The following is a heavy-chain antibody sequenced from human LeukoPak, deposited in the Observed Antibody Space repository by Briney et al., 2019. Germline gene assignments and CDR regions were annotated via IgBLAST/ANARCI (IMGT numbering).Heavy chain of an antibody. Sequence: SETLSLTCTVSGASVSSASYWTWIRQPPGKGVEWIAHIYNGVNTNYDPSLKSRVTISVDTSKNQFSLRLNSVTAADTAVYYCARSRAFNSGAFDPWGQGTLVTVSS. CDR1: GASVSSASY. J-gene: IGHJ5*02. D-gene: IGHD1-26*01. CDR2: IYNGVNT. CDR3: ARSRAFNSGAFDP. V-gene: IGHV4-61*01.